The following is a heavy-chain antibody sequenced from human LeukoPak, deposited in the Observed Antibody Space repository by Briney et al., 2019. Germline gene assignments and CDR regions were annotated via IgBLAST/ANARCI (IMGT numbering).Heavy chain of an antibody. Sequence: SGGSLRLSCAASIFSFSTFGFHWVRQAPGKGLEWVAFIPYDGSDKYYADSVKGRFTVSRDNSKNTLYLHMNSLRVEDTAVYYCAKEFIRDYVSVYWGQGTLVTVSS. V-gene: IGHV3-30*02. J-gene: IGHJ4*02. CDR3: AKEFIRDYVSVY. CDR2: IPYDGSDK. CDR1: IFSFSTFG. D-gene: IGHD4-17*01.